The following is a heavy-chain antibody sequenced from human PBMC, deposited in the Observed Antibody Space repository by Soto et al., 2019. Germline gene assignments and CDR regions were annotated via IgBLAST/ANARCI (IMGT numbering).Heavy chain of an antibody. Sequence: SVKVSCKASGGTFSSYTSSWVRQAPGQGLEWMGRIIPILGIANYAQKFQGRVTITADKSTSTAYMELSSLRSEDTAVYYCATPGIAVAGSLDTAFDISGQGTMVTVSS. J-gene: IGHJ3*02. CDR2: IIPILGIA. CDR1: GGTFSSYT. V-gene: IGHV1-69*02. D-gene: IGHD6-19*01. CDR3: ATPGIAVAGSLDTAFDI.